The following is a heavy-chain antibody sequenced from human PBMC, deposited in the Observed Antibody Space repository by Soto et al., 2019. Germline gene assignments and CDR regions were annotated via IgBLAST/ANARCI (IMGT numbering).Heavy chain of an antibody. Sequence: ASVKVSCKASGYTFTSYAMHWVRQAPGQRLERMGWINAGNGNTKYSQKFQGRVTITRDTSASTAYMELSSLRSEDTAVYYCARGGRYDYGMDVWGQGNTVTVSS. CDR3: ARGGRYDYGMDV. CDR1: GYTFTSYA. V-gene: IGHV1-3*01. J-gene: IGHJ6*02. CDR2: INAGNGNT.